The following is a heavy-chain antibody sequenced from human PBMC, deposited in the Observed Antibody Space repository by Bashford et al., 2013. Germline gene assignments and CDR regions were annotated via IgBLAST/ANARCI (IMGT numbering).Heavy chain of an antibody. Sequence: ASVKVSCKASGYTFINYDINWVRQSTGQGLEWMGWINPNRGDTNYAQKFQGRVTMTRDRSISTAYMELRRLRSDDTAVYFCARVSLLRGVVIAGLDVWGPRGPRSPSPQ. V-gene: IGHV1-2*02. J-gene: IGHJ6*01. D-gene: IGHD3-10*01. CDR3: ARVSLLRGVVIAGLDV. CDR2: INPNRGDT. CDR1: GYTFINYD.